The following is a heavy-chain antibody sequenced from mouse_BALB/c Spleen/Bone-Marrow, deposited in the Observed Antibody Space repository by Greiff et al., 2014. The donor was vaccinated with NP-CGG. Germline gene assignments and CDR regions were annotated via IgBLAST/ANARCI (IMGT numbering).Heavy chain of an antibody. CDR2: IYPGDGDT. D-gene: IGHD6-2*01. V-gene: IGHV1-80*01. CDR3: ARQVVHDY. Sequence: VQLQQSGAELVRPGSSVKISCKASGYAFSRYWMSWVKQRPGQGLEWIGQIYPGDGDTNYNGKFKDKATLTADKSSSTAYMHLSSLTSGDSAVYFCARQVVHDYWGQGTTLTVSS. J-gene: IGHJ2*01. CDR1: GYAFSRYW.